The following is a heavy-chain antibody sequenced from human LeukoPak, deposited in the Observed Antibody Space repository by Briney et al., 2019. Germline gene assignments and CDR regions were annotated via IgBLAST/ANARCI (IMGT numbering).Heavy chain of an antibody. CDR1: GGSISSYY. CDR2: IYYSGST. Sequence: SETLSLTCTVSGGSISSYYWSWIRQPPGKGLEWIGYIYYSGSTNYNPSLKSRVTISVDTSKNQFSLKLSSVTAADTAVYYCARGTSANFDYWGQGTLVTVSS. J-gene: IGHJ4*02. V-gene: IGHV4-59*12. CDR3: ARGTSANFDY.